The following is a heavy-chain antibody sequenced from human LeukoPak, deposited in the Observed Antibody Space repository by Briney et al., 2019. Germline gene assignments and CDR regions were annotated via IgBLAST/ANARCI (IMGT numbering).Heavy chain of an antibody. CDR3: ARDGASAMVLDAFDI. J-gene: IGHJ3*02. CDR2: IYYSGNT. CDR1: GGSISSSSYY. Sequence: NPSETLSLTCTVSGGSISSSSYYWAWIRQPPGKGLEWIGAIYYSGNTYYNPSLKSRVTISVDTSKNQFSLKLSSVTAADTAVYYCARDGASAMVLDAFDIWGQGTMVTVSS. D-gene: IGHD5-18*01. V-gene: IGHV4-39*07.